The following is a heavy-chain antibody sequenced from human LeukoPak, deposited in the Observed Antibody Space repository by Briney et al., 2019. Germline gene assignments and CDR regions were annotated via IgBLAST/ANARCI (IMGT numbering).Heavy chain of an antibody. D-gene: IGHD6-19*01. CDR2: TYYRSKWYN. J-gene: IGHJ4*02. V-gene: IGHV6-1*01. Sequence: SQTPSLTCAISGDSVSSNSAAWNWIRQSPSRGLEWLGRTYYRSKWYNEYAVSVKSRISINPDTSKNQFSLHLNSMTPEDTAVYYCARGNGYSSGWYYFDQWGQGTLVTVSS. CDR3: ARGNGYSSGWYYFDQ. CDR1: GDSVSSNSAA.